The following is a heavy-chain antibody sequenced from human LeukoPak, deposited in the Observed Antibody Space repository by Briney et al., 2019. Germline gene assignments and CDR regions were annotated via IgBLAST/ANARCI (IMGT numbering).Heavy chain of an antibody. D-gene: IGHD3-22*01. Sequence: GASVKVSCKASGYTFTGYYMHWVRQAPGQGLEWLGWISAYNGNTRSVENLQGRITMTRDTSTSTAYLELRSLTSDDTAVYYCARDGESSSWYYGSAYWGQGTLVTVSS. J-gene: IGHJ4*02. CDR3: ARDGESSSWYYGSAY. CDR2: ISAYNGNT. CDR1: GYTFTGYY. V-gene: IGHV1-18*04.